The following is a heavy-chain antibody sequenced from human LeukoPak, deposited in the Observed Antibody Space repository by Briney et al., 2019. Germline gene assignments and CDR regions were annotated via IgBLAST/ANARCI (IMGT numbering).Heavy chain of an antibody. V-gene: IGHV3-66*01. Sequence: GGSLRLSCAASGVTVSSNYMSWVRQAPGKGLEWVSVIYSGGSTYYADSVRGRFTISRDNSKNTLYLQMNSLRAEDTAVYYCAREMGRDGYNFDYWGQGTLVTVSS. CDR1: GVTVSSNY. D-gene: IGHD5-24*01. CDR3: AREMGRDGYNFDY. J-gene: IGHJ4*02. CDR2: IYSGGST.